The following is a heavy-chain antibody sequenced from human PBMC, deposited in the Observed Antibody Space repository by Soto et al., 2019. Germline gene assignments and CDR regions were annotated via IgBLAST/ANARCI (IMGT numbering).Heavy chain of an antibody. V-gene: IGHV1-69*13. CDR1: GGTFSSYA. J-gene: IGHJ6*02. D-gene: IGHD2-15*01. Sequence: SVKVSCKASGGTFSSYAISWVRQAPGQGLEWMGGIIPIFGTANYAQKFQGRVTITADESTSTAYMELSSLRSEDTAVYYCAREQLGYCSVGSCYKMSQPWVEDYYYGMDVWGQGTTVTVSS. CDR2: IIPIFGTA. CDR3: AREQLGYCSVGSCYKMSQPWVEDYYYGMDV.